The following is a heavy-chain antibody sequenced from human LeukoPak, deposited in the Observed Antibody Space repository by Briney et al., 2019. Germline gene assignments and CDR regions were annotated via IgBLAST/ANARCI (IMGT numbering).Heavy chain of an antibody. CDR2: IKSKTDDGTT. CDR1: GFTFSNAW. V-gene: IGHV3-15*01. D-gene: IGHD6-13*01. Sequence: GGSLRLSCAASGFTFSNAWMSWVRQAPGKGLEWVGRIKSKTDDGTTDYAAPVKGRFTISRDDSKNTLYLRMNSLKTEDTAVYYCTTEFAAAAPFDYWGQGTLVTVSS. CDR3: TTEFAAAAPFDY. J-gene: IGHJ4*02.